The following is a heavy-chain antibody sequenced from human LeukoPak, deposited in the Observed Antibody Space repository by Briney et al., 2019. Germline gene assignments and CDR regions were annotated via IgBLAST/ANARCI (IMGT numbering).Heavy chain of an antibody. CDR3: ANGAAAGYYFDY. V-gene: IGHV1-69*13. D-gene: IGHD6-13*01. J-gene: IGHJ4*01. Sequence: ASVKVSCKASGGTFSSYAISWVRQAPGQGLEWMGGIIPIFGTANYAQKFQGRVTITADESTSTAYMELSSLRSEDTAVYYCANGAAAGYYFDYWGQGTLVTVSS. CDR1: GGTFSSYA. CDR2: IIPIFGTA.